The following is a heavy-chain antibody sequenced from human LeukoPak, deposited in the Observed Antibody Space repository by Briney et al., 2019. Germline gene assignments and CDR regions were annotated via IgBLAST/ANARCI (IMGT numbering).Heavy chain of an antibody. J-gene: IGHJ3*01. CDR1: GGSISSAGFS. CDR2: IYYSGNT. D-gene: IGHD5-24*01. V-gene: IGHV4-39*07. CDR3: ATLDRDGYNHLNAFDF. Sequence: QPSETLSLTCSVSGGSISSAGFSWAWIRQPPGKGLEWIGTIYYSGNTDSNPSLKSRVTISVDTSKNQFSLKLNSVTAADTAVYYCATLDRDGYNHLNAFDFWGQGTLVTVSS.